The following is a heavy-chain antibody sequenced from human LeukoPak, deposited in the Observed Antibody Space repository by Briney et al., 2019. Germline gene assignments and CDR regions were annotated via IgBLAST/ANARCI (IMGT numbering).Heavy chain of an antibody. CDR1: GFTFSSYA. Sequence: GGSLSLSCAASGFTFSSYAMSWVRQAPGKGLAWVSAISGSGGSTYYADSVKGRFTISRDNSKNTLYLQMNSLRAEDTAVYYCASVDYDFWSGVFDYWGQGTLVTVSS. J-gene: IGHJ4*02. CDR2: ISGSGGST. CDR3: ASVDYDFWSGVFDY. V-gene: IGHV3-23*01. D-gene: IGHD3-3*01.